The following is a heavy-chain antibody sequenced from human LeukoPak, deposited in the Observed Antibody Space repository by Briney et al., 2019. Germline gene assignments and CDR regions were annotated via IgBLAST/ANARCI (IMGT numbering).Heavy chain of an antibody. CDR3: ARGQFPDY. Sequence: GGSLRLSCGASGVTFSGYTMNWVRQAPGKGLEWVSSIISTSSSIYSADSVKGRFTISRDNTKNLLYLQMNSLRDEDTAVYYCARGQFPDYWGQGILLTVSS. V-gene: IGHV3-21*01. CDR2: IISTSSSI. CDR1: GVTFSGYT. D-gene: IGHD5-24*01. J-gene: IGHJ4*02.